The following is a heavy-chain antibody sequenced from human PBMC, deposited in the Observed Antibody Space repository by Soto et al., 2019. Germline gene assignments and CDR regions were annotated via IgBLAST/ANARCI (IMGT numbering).Heavy chain of an antibody. CDR1: GGSITRRSSY. V-gene: IGHV4-39*01. D-gene: IGHD3-10*01. J-gene: IGHJ4*02. CDR3: ATTRGLAVGGSFDY. CDR2: FYDGNT. Sequence: SETLSLTCIVSGGSITRRSSYWAWIRQPPGKGLEWVGTFYDGNTYHNPSLRSRITIAVDTSKNQFSLKLNSVAAADTAFYYCATTRGLAVGGSFDYWGQGMLVTAPQ.